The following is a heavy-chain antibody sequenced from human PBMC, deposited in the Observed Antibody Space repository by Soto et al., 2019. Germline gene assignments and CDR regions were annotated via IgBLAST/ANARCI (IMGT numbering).Heavy chain of an antibody. CDR1: GFTFSSYA. D-gene: IGHD5-18*01. Sequence: GGSLRLSCAASGFTFSSYAMSWVRQAPGKGLEWVSAISGSGGSTYYADSVKGRFTISRDNSKNTLYLQMNSLRAEDTAVYYCAKSRGGYSYGPPDYWGQGTLVTVSS. V-gene: IGHV3-23*01. J-gene: IGHJ4*02. CDR2: ISGSGGST. CDR3: AKSRGGYSYGPPDY.